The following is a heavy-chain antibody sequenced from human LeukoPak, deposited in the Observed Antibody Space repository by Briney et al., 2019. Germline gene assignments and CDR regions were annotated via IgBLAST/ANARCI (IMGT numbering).Heavy chain of an antibody. J-gene: IGHJ4*02. D-gene: IGHD3-10*01. Sequence: GGSLRLSCAASGFTFSSYSMNWVRQAPGKGLEWVSSISSSSSYIYYADSVKGRFTISRDNAKNSLYLQMNSLRAEDTAVYYCARDLEVWFGELRGYFDYWGQGTLVTVSS. V-gene: IGHV3-21*01. CDR1: GFTFSSYS. CDR3: ARDLEVWFGELRGYFDY. CDR2: ISSSSSYI.